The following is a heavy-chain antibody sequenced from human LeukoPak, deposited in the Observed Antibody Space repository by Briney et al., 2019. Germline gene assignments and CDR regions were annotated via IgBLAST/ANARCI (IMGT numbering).Heavy chain of an antibody. Sequence: RPSETLSLTCTVSGGSISSRNYYWGWIRQPPGKGLEWIGYMYYRGNTNYDPSLKSRVTISIDTPNNQFSLKLSSVTAADTAVYYCATGVHGIAAAGDYYFDYWGQGTLVTVSS. V-gene: IGHV4-61*05. D-gene: IGHD6-13*01. J-gene: IGHJ4*02. CDR3: ATGVHGIAAAGDYYFDY. CDR2: MYYRGNT. CDR1: GGSISSRNYY.